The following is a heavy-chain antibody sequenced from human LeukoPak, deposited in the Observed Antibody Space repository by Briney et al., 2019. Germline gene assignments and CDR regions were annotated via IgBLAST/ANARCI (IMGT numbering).Heavy chain of an antibody. CDR2: INPSGGST. Sequence: ASVKVSCKASGYTFTSYYMHWVRQAPGQGLEWMGIINPSGGSTSYAQKFQGRVTMTRDTSTSTVYMELSSLRSEDTAVCYCATQGTTKYYDSSFDYWGQGTLVTVSS. V-gene: IGHV1-46*01. CDR3: ATQGTTKYYDSSFDY. CDR1: GYTFTSYY. J-gene: IGHJ4*02. D-gene: IGHD3-22*01.